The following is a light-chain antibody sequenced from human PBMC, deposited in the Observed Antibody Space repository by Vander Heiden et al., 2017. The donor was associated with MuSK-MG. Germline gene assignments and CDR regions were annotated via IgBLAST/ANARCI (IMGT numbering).Light chain of an antibody. J-gene: IGKJ1*01. CDR3: QQGNNAPRT. CDR2: AAS. V-gene: IGKV1-39*01. CDR1: QSISSY. Sequence: DIQMTQPPSSLSASVGDRVTITCRASQSISSYLNWYQQKPGKAPRLLIYAASSLQSGIPSRFSGSGSGTDFTLTISSLQPEDFATYYCQQGNNAPRTFGQGTKVEIK.